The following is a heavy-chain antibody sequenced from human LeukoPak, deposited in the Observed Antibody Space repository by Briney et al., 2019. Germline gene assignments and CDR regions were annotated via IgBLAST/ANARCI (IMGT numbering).Heavy chain of an antibody. CDR1: GFTFSSYS. Sequence: PGGSLRLSCAASGFTFSSYSMNWVRQAPGKGLEWVSSISSSSSYIYYADSVKGRFTISRDNAKNSLYLQMNSRRAQDTAVYYCARERHLLWTFYIWGQGTMVTVSS. D-gene: IGHD1-1*01. V-gene: IGHV3-21*01. CDR3: ARERHLLWTFYI. J-gene: IGHJ3*02. CDR2: ISSSSSYI.